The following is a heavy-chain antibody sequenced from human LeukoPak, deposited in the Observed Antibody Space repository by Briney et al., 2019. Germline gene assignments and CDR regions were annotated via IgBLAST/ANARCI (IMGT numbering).Heavy chain of an antibody. Sequence: GSLRLSCAASGFTFSSYEMNWVRQAPGKGLEWIGEINHSGSTNYNPSLKSRVTISVDTSKNQFSLKLSSVTAADTAVYYCARAAAVAGYVPYGMDVWGQGTTVTVSS. CDR3: ARAAAVAGYVPYGMDV. J-gene: IGHJ6*02. D-gene: IGHD6-19*01. CDR1: GFTFSSYE. V-gene: IGHV4-34*01. CDR2: INHSGST.